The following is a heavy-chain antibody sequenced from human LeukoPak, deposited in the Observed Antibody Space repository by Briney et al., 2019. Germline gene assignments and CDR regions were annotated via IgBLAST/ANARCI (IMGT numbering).Heavy chain of an antibody. CDR1: GGSMSSSYYY. CDR3: ARRSPPAKYYFDS. J-gene: IGHJ4*02. CDR2: IYYSEST. Sequence: SETLSLTCTVSGGSMSSSYYYWGWIRQPPGKGLEWMGSIYYSESTYYNPSLRGRVTIFVDTSKNQFSLKLSSVTAADTAVYYCARRSPPAKYYFDSWGQGTLVTVSS. V-gene: IGHV4-39*01. D-gene: IGHD2-2*01.